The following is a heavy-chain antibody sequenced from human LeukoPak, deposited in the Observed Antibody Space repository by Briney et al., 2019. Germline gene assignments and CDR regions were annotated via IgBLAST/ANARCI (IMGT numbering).Heavy chain of an antibody. Sequence: ASVKVSCKASGYTFTSYDINWVRQAPGQGLEWMGWINPNSGGTNYAQKFQGRVTMTRDTSISTAYMELSRLRSDDTAVYYCARGDPSKLGYWGQGTLVTVSS. V-gene: IGHV1-2*02. D-gene: IGHD6-6*01. CDR1: GYTFTSYD. CDR3: ARGDPSKLGY. J-gene: IGHJ4*02. CDR2: INPNSGGT.